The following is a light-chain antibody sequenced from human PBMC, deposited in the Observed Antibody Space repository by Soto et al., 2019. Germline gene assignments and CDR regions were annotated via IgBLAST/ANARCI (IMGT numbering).Light chain of an antibody. CDR1: SSNIGAHYD. V-gene: IGLV1-40*01. Sequence: QPVLTQPPSVSGAPGQRVTISCTGSSSNIGAHYDVHWYQQLPGTAPKLLIYNNNNRPSGVPDRFSGSKSGTSASLAITGLQAEDEADYYCQSYDSSLSGSVFGGGTKVTVL. J-gene: IGLJ3*02. CDR2: NNN. CDR3: QSYDSSLSGSV.